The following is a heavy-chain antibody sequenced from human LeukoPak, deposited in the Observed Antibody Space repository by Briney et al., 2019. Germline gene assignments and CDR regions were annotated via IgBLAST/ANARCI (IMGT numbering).Heavy chain of an antibody. Sequence: PSQTLSLTCTVSGGSISSGGYYWSWIRQHPGKGLEWIGYIYYSGSTYYNPSLRSRVTISVDTSKNQFSLKLSSVTAADTAVYYCARHSGYSSVWPGFDFDYWGQGTLVTVSS. J-gene: IGHJ4*02. V-gene: IGHV4-31*03. D-gene: IGHD6-19*01. CDR1: GGSISSGGYY. CDR2: IYYSGST. CDR3: ARHSGYSSVWPGFDFDY.